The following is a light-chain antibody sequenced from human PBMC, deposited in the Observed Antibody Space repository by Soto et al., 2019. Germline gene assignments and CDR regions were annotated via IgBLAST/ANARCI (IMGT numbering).Light chain of an antibody. V-gene: IGKV1-39*01. CDR1: QGISTY. J-gene: IGKJ4*01. CDR3: QHSYNTLGLT. Sequence: DIQMTQSPSSLSASVGDRVTITCRASQGISTYLNWYQQKPGKAPNLLIYAASTLQSGVPSRFSGSGSGTDFTLTISSLQPEDFATYYCQHSYNTLGLTFGGGTKVDIK. CDR2: AAS.